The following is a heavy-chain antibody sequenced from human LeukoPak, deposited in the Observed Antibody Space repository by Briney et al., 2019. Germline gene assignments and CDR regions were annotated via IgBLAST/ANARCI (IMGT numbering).Heavy chain of an antibody. V-gene: IGHV1-3*01. Sequence: ASVKVSCKTFGFNFITSSIYWVRQAPGQGLEWLGWITVASGNTRYSDNLQGRVTLTRDTSANTLYLDLSDLRSEDTAVYYCVAGTLGYWGQGTLVTVS. CDR2: ITVASGNT. CDR3: VAGTLGY. D-gene: IGHD3-3*01. J-gene: IGHJ4*02. CDR1: GFNFITSS.